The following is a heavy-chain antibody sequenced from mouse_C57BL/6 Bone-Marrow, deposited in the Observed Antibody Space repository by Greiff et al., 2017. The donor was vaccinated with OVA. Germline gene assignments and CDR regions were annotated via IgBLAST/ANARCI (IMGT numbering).Heavy chain of an antibody. CDR1: GYAFSSYW. D-gene: IGHD3-2*02. CDR3: ARYSSGPIKVDY. CDR2: IYPGDGDT. V-gene: IGHV1-80*01. J-gene: IGHJ4*01. Sequence: QVQLQQSGAELVKPGASVKISCKASGYAFSSYWMNWVKQRPGKGLEWIGQIYPGDGDTNYNGKFKGKATLTADKSSSTAYMQLSSLTSEDSAVYFCARYSSGPIKVDYWGQGTSVTVSS.